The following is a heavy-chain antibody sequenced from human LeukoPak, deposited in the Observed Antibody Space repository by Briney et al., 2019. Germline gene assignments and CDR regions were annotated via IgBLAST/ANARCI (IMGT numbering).Heavy chain of an antibody. V-gene: IGHV4-59*08. CDR1: GGSLTGXX. CDR3: ARRIVSVPAIQEGNWLDP. Sequence: TETLTLTCTVSGGSLTGXXXXXXXQPPGKGLEXXXXXXXSGGTYYNPPLESRVXSSIDASKSQFSLKLSSVTAADTAVYYCARRIVSVPAIQEGNWLDPWGQGTLVTVSS. J-gene: IGHJ5*02. D-gene: IGHD2-21*02. CDR2: XXXSGGT.